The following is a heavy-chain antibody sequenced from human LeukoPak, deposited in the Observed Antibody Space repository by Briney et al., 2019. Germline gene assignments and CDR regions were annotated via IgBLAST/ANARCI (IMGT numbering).Heavy chain of an antibody. D-gene: IGHD1-7*01. CDR3: ARGAAGTTPDYYYFGLDV. V-gene: IGHV5-51*01. J-gene: IGHJ6*02. CDR1: GYRFTDYW. Sequence: GESLKIPCKGSGYRFTDYWIGWVRQMPGKGLEWMGIIYPGDSDTRYSPSFQGQVTISADKSINTAHLQWSSLKASDTAMYYCARGAAGTTPDYYYFGLDVWGQGTTVKVSS. CDR2: IYPGDSDT.